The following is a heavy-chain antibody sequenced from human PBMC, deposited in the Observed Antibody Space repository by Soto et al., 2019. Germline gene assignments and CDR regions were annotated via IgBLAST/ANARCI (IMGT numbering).Heavy chain of an antibody. CDR1: GFTFSGSA. J-gene: IGHJ6*03. Sequence: GGSLRLSCAASGFTFSGSAMHWVRQASGKGLEWVGRIRSKANSYATAYAASVKGRFTISRDDSKNTAYLQMNSLKTEDTAVYYCTRHVNDFWSGYPQYYYMDVWGKGTTVTVSS. D-gene: IGHD3-3*01. CDR3: TRHVNDFWSGYPQYYYMDV. V-gene: IGHV3-73*01. CDR2: IRSKANSYAT.